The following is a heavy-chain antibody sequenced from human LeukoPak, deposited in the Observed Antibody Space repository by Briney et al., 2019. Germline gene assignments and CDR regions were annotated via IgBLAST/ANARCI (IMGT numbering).Heavy chain of an antibody. J-gene: IGHJ6*03. V-gene: IGHV3-33*01. CDR3: ARLLATWDYYYMDV. Sequence: GGSLRLSCAASGFTFSSYGMHWVRQAPGKGLEWVAVIWYDGSNKYYADSVKGRFTTSRDNAKNSVYLQMNSLRDEDTAVYFCARLLATWDYYYMDVWGKGTTVTVSS. CDR2: IWYDGSNK. CDR1: GFTFSSYG. D-gene: IGHD3-3*02.